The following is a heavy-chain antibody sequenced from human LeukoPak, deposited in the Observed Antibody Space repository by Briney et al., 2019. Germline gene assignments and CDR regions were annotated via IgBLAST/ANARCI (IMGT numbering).Heavy chain of an antibody. CDR1: GYTFTSYG. V-gene: IGHV1-18*01. J-gene: IGHJ3*02. CDR3: ASQTYGDYADDAFDI. CDR2: ISAYNGNT. D-gene: IGHD4-17*01. Sequence: EASVTVSCKASGYTFTSYGISWVRQAPGQGLEWMGWISAYNGNTNYAQTLQGRVTMTTDTSTSTAYMELRSLRSDDTAVYYCASQTYGDYADDAFDIWGQGTMVTVSS.